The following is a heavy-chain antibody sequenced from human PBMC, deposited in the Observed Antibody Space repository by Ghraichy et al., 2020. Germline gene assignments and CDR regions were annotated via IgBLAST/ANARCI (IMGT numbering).Heavy chain of an antibody. CDR3: ARTFVVVTARPFHFDY. D-gene: IGHD2-21*02. CDR1: GGSISSYY. Sequence: SETLSLTCTVSGGSISSYYWSWIRQPPGKGLEWIGYIYYSGSTNYNPSLKSRVTISVDTSKNQFSLKLSSVTAADTAVYYCARTFVVVTARPFHFDYWGQGTLVTVSS. CDR2: IYYSGST. J-gene: IGHJ4*02. V-gene: IGHV4-59*01.